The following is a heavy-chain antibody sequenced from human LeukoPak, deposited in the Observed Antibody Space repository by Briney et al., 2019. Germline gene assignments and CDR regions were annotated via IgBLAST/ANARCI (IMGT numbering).Heavy chain of an antibody. V-gene: IGHV1-69*05. J-gene: IGHJ5*02. Sequence: SVKVSCKASGGTFSSYAISWVRQAPGQGLEWMGGIITIFGTANYAQKFQGRVTITTDESTSTAYMELSSLRSEDTAVYYCARAYSYGYYGWFDPWGQGTLVTVSS. D-gene: IGHD5-18*01. CDR2: IITIFGTA. CDR1: GGTFSSYA. CDR3: ARAYSYGYYGWFDP.